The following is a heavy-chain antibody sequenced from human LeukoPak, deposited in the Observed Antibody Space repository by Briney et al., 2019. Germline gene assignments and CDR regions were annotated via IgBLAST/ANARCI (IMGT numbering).Heavy chain of an antibody. CDR1: GFTVSSNY. V-gene: IGHV3-53*01. D-gene: IGHD5-24*01. CDR2: IYSGGTT. CDR3: ARGGIEMATINY. Sequence: GGSLRLSCAASGFTVSSNYMSWVRQAPGKGLEWVSVIYSGGTTYYADSVKGRFTISRDNSKNTLYLQMNSLRAEDTAVYYCARGGIEMATINYWGQGTLVTVSS. J-gene: IGHJ4*02.